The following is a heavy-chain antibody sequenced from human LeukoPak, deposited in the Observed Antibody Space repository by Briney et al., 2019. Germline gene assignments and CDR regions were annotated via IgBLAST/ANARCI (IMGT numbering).Heavy chain of an antibody. V-gene: IGHV4-34*01. J-gene: IGHJ4*02. CDR3: ARLSVGIAVAGTDY. D-gene: IGHD6-19*01. CDR2: INHSGST. CDR1: GGSFSGCY. Sequence: SETLSLTCAVYGGSFSGCYWSWIRQPPGKGLEWIGEINHSGSTNYNPSLKSRVTISVDTSKNQFSLKLSSVTAADTAVYYCARLSVGIAVAGTDYWGQGTLVTVSS.